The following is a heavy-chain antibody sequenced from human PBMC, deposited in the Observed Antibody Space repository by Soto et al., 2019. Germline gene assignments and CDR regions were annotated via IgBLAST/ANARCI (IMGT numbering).Heavy chain of an antibody. CDR2: VYHSGGT. D-gene: IGHD6-19*01. CDR1: GYSIKRGYY. J-gene: IGHJ4*02. Sequence: PSETLSLTCVVSGYSIKRGYYWGFIRQPPGKGLEYIGSVYHSGGTFYNPSLKSRVTISADTSKNLFSLMLSSVTAADTAVYFCAGTDSYTSGLDYWGQGTLVTV. CDR3: AGTDSYTSGLDY. V-gene: IGHV4-38-2*01.